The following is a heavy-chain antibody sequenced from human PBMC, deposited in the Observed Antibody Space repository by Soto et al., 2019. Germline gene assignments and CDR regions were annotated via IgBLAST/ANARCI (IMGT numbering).Heavy chain of an antibody. Sequence: QVHLVQSGGGVVQPGRSLRLSCAASGFSFNNFGMHWVRQAPGKGLEWVAVISYDGSNKYYADSVRGRFTISRDDSKDTLYLQMNSLRAEDTAVYYCAKDGTYCGGDCYPIFNVDSWGQGTLVTVSS. V-gene: IGHV3-30*18. CDR2: ISYDGSNK. CDR3: AKDGTYCGGDCYPIFNVDS. J-gene: IGHJ4*02. CDR1: GFSFNNFG. D-gene: IGHD2-21*02.